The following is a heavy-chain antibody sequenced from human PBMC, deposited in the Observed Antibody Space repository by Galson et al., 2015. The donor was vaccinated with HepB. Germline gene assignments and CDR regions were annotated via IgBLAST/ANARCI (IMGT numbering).Heavy chain of an antibody. CDR2: ISSSSSTI. V-gene: IGHV3-48*02. CDR3: ARDWYYYGSGIFP. Sequence: SLRLSCAASGFTFSCYSMNWVRQAPGKGLEWVSYISSSSSTIYYADSVKGRFTISRDNAKNSLYLQMNSLRDEDTAVYYCARDWYYYGSGIFPWGQGTLVTVSS. D-gene: IGHD3-10*01. J-gene: IGHJ5*02. CDR1: GFTFSCYS.